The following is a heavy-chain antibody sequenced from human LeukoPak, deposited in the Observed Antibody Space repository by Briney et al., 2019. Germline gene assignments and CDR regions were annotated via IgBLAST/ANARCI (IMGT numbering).Heavy chain of an antibody. CDR3: ASLIRGYSYGYRGFNL. Sequence: PSETLSLTCTVSGGSISSYYWSWIRQPPGKGLEWIGYIYYSGSTNYNPSLKSRVTISVDTSKNQFSLKLSSVTAADTAVYYCASLIRGYSYGYRGFNLWGRGTLATVSS. CDR1: GGSISSYY. CDR2: IYYSGST. J-gene: IGHJ2*01. V-gene: IGHV4-59*12. D-gene: IGHD5-18*01.